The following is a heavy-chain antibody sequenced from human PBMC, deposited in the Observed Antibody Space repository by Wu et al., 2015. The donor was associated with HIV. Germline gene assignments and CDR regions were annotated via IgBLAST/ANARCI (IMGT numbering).Heavy chain of an antibody. CDR3: ARETLYGSGTSTGNAFDI. CDR1: GGTFSRNA. CDR2: IIPFFGIA. V-gene: IGHV1-69*12. J-gene: IGHJ3*02. Sequence: QVQLVQSEAEVKKPGSSVKVSCKGSGGTFSRNAISWVRQAPGQGLEWMGGIIPFFGIANYAQNFQGRVTITVDDSTNTAYMQLNSLRSEDTAVFYCARETLYGSGTSTGNAFDIWGQGTMVTVSS. D-gene: IGHD3-10*01.